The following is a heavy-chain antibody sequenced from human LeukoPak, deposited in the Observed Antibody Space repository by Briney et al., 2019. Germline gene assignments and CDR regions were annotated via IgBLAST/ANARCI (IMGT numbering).Heavy chain of an antibody. V-gene: IGHV3-48*01. CDR3: AKDLTAAY. CDR2: ISSSSNTI. Sequence: GGSLRLSCAASGFTFSSYSMNWVRQAPGKGLEWVSYISSSSNTIYYADSVKGRFTISRDNSKNTLYLQMNSLRAEDTAVYYCAKDLTAAYWGQGTLVTVSS. CDR1: GFTFSSYS. D-gene: IGHD6-25*01. J-gene: IGHJ4*02.